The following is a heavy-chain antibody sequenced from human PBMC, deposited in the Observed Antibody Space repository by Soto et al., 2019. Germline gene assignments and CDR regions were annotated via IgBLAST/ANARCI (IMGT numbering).Heavy chain of an antibody. D-gene: IGHD5-12*01. J-gene: IGHJ4*02. CDR2: ISGSGGST. CDR3: ANGRDGYNPFDY. V-gene: IGHV3-23*01. Sequence: GSLRLSCAASGFTFSSYAMSWVRQAPGKGLEWVSAISGSGGSTYYADSVKGRFTISRDNSKNTLYLQMNSLRAEDTAVYYCANGRDGYNPFDYWGQGTLVTVSS. CDR1: GFTFSSYA.